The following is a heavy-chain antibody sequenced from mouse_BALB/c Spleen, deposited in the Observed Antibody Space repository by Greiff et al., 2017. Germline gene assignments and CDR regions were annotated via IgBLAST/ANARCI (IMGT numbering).Heavy chain of an antibody. CDR1: GFTFTDYY. Sequence: EVKLEESGGGLVQPGGSLRLSCATSGFTFTDYYMSWVRQPPGKALEWLGFIRNKANGYTTEYSASVKGRFTISRDNSQSILYLQMNTLRAEDSATYYCAREDRRPPDGYPYAMDYWGQGTSVTVSS. CDR3: AREDRRPPDGYPYAMDY. D-gene: IGHD2-3*01. J-gene: IGHJ4*01. V-gene: IGHV7-3*02. CDR2: IRNKANGYTT.